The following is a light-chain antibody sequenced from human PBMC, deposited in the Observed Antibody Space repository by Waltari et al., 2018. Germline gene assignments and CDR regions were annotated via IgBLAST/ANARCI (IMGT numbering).Light chain of an antibody. CDR3: QQRYKWPLT. Sequence: SCRPSQRVSTYLAWYPQRPGQPPRLLIYDSSSRATGIPARFSGSGSETDFTLTISSLEPEDFVVYYCQQRYKWPLTFGGGSKVEI. CDR1: QRVSTY. CDR2: DSS. J-gene: IGKJ4*01. V-gene: IGKV3-11*01.